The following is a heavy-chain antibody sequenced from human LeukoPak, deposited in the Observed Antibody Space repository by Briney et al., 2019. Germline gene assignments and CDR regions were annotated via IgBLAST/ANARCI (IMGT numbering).Heavy chain of an antibody. D-gene: IGHD2-2*02. Sequence: GESLKISCKGSGYSFTSYWIGWVRQMPGKGLEWMGIIYPGDSDTRYSPSFQGQVTISADKSISTAYLQWSSLKASDTAMYYCFVPAAIILGGADYMDVWGKGTTVTVSS. J-gene: IGHJ6*03. CDR3: FVPAAIILGGADYMDV. V-gene: IGHV5-51*01. CDR2: IYPGDSDT. CDR1: GYSFTSYW.